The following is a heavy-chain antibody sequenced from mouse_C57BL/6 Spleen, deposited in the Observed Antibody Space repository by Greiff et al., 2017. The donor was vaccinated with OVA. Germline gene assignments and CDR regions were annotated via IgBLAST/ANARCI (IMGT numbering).Heavy chain of an antibody. V-gene: IGHV8-12*01. CDR3: ARSLPYYGSTDYYAMDY. J-gene: IGHJ4*01. Sequence: QVTLKVSGPGILQSSQTLSLTCSFSGFSLSTSGMGVSWIRQPSGKGLEWLAHIYWDDDKRYNPSLKSRLTISKDTSRNQVFLKITSVDTADTATYYCARSLPYYGSTDYYAMDYWGQGTSVTVSS. CDR2: IYWDDDK. D-gene: IGHD1-1*01. CDR1: GFSLSTSGMG.